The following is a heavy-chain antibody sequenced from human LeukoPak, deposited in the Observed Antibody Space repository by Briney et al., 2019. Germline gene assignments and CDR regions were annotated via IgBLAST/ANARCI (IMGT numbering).Heavy chain of an antibody. CDR2: INSDGSSI. Sequence: PGGSLRLSCAASGFTFDDYGMSWVRQAPGKGLGWVSRINSDGSSIAYADSVKGRFTISRDNGKNTLDLQMNSLKVEDTAVYYCARANYMNVWGKGTTVTVSS. CDR3: ARANYMNV. CDR1: GFTFDDYG. V-gene: IGHV3-74*01. J-gene: IGHJ6*03.